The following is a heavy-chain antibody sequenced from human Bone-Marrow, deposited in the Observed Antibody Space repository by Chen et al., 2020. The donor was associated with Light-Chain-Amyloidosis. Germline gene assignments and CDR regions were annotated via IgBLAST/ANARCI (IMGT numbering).Heavy chain of an antibody. Sequence: QVQLQESGPGLVKPSETLSLTCTVSGDSVISGSYYWTWVPQPPGKGLEWIGSVYYSGTTNYSPSLGSRLAISVDTSKNQFSLELRSVTAADTAVYYCARDRWGNKLFGAGWVDPWGQGTLVTVPS. V-gene: IGHV4-61*01. CDR3: ARDRWGNKLFGAGWVDP. CDR2: VYYSGTT. D-gene: IGHD3-16*01. CDR1: GDSVISGSYY. J-gene: IGHJ5*02.